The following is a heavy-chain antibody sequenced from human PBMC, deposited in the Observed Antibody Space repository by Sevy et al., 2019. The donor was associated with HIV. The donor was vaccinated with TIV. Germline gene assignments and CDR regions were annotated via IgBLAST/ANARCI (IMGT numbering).Heavy chain of an antibody. J-gene: IGHJ5*02. CDR1: GGSFSGYY. Sequence: SETLSLTCAVYGGSFSGYYWSWIRQPPGKGLEWIGEINHSGSTNYNPSLKSRVTISVDTSKNQFSLMLSSVTAADTAVYYCAREGSQRITIFGVVITNWFDPWGQGTLVTVSS. D-gene: IGHD3-3*01. CDR3: AREGSQRITIFGVVITNWFDP. CDR2: INHSGST. V-gene: IGHV4-34*01.